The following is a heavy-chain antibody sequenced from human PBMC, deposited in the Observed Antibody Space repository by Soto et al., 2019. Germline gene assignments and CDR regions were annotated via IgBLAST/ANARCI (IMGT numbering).Heavy chain of an antibody. CDR3: ARVPNRRFDP. J-gene: IGHJ5*02. V-gene: IGHV4-30-4*08. Sequence: QVQLQESGPGLVKPSQTLSLTCTVSGGSISSGDYYWSWIRQPPGKGLEWIGYIYYSGSTYYNPSLKIRVTISVDTAKTQFSLKLSSVTAADTAVYSSARVPNRRFDPWGQGTPVTVSS. CDR1: GGSISSGDYY. CDR2: IYYSGST.